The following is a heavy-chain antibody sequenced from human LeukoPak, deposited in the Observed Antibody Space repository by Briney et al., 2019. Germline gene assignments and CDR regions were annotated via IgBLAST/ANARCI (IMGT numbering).Heavy chain of an antibody. CDR3: AREGAAADIDY. D-gene: IGHD6-13*01. V-gene: IGHV1-2*02. CDR1: GYTFTSYG. CDR2: INTNSGGT. Sequence: ASVKVSCKASGYTFTSYGISWVRQAPGQGLEWMGWINTNSGGTNYAQKFQGRVTMTRDTSISTAYMELSRLRSDDTAVYYCAREGAAADIDYWGQGTLVTVSS. J-gene: IGHJ4*02.